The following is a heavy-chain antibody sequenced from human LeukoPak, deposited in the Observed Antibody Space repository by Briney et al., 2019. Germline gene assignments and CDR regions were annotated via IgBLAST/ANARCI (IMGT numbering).Heavy chain of an antibody. CDR1: GGAISYYY. D-gene: IGHD3-10*01. CDR2: IYYTGNT. Sequence: SETLSLTCTVSGGAISYYYWNWIRQPPGKGLEWIGYIYYTGNTNYNPSLKSRVTISVDTSKNQFSLKLSSVTAADTAVYYCAKSNGYGLVDIWGQGTMVTVSS. J-gene: IGHJ3*02. V-gene: IGHV4-59*12. CDR3: AKSNGYGLVDI.